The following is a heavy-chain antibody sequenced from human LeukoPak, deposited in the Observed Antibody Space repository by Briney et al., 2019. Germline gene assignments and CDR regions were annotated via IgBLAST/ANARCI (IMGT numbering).Heavy chain of an antibody. CDR2: IYYSGST. J-gene: IGHJ4*02. Sequence: SETLSLTCTVSGGSLRPYYWTWIRQPPGKGLEWIGSIYYSGSTYYNPSLKSRVTISVDTSKNQFSLKLSSVTAADTAVYYCARHVRSHYDILTGYYNAGYYFDYWGQGTLVTVSS. CDR3: ARHVRSHYDILTGYYNAGYYFDY. D-gene: IGHD3-9*01. V-gene: IGHV4-59*05. CDR1: GGSLRPYY.